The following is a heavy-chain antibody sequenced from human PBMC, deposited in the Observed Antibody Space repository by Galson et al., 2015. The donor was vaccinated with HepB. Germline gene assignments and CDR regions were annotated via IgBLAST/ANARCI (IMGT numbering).Heavy chain of an antibody. J-gene: IGHJ4*02. CDR1: GFTSSGHW. D-gene: IGHD1-1*01. Sequence: GSLRLSCAASGFTSSGHWMHWVRQAPGKGLIWVSRINSDGSSSSYADYVKGRFTISRDDAKNTLYLQLNSLRAEDTAIYYCARGRPGTFTVLGNWGQGTLVTVSS. CDR3: ARGRPGTFTVLGN. CDR2: INSDGSSS. V-gene: IGHV3-74*01.